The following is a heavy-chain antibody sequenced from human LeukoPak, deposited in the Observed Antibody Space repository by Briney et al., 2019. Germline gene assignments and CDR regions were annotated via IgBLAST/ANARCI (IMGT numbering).Heavy chain of an antibody. J-gene: IGHJ6*02. CDR3: ARDPTMINGMDV. CDR1: GYTFTKYG. V-gene: IGHV1-18*01. CDR2: ISAGNGNT. Sequence: GASVKVSCKASGYTFTKYGIIWARLAPGQGLEWMGWISAGNGNTNYAQKFQGRVTMTTDTSTSTAYMELRSLRSDDTAVYYCARDPTMINGMDVWGQGTTVTVSS. D-gene: IGHD3-22*01.